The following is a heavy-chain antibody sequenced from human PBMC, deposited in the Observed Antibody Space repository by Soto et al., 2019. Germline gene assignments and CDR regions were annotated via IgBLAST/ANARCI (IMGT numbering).Heavy chain of an antibody. Sequence: QVQLVQSGAELKKPGSSVKVSCKASGGTFSSYAISWVRQAPGQGLEWMGGIIPIFGTANYAQKFQGRDTITADECMITAYMVLSRLRSEDTAVYYCARDRGYNWNYPWFDPWCQGTLVTVFS. V-gene: IGHV1-69*12. CDR1: GGTFSSYA. J-gene: IGHJ5*02. CDR3: ARDRGYNWNYPWFDP. CDR2: IIPIFGTA. D-gene: IGHD1-7*01.